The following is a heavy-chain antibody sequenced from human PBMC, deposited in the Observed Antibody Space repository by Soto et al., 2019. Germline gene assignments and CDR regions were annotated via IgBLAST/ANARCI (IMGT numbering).Heavy chain of an antibody. V-gene: IGHV3-48*01. CDR3: AREWDGDGYNSGWFDP. D-gene: IGHD5-12*01. CDR1: GFTFSSYS. CDR2: ISSSSSTI. Sequence: PGGSLRLSCAASGFTFSSYSMNWVRQAPGKGLEWVSYISSSSSTIYYADSVKGRFTISRDNAKNSLYLQMNSLRAEDTAVYYCAREWDGDGYNSGWFDPWGQGTLVTVPQ. J-gene: IGHJ5*02.